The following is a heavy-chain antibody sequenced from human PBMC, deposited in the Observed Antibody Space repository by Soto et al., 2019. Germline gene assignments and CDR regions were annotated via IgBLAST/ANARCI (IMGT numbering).Heavy chain of an antibody. J-gene: IGHJ4*02. V-gene: IGHV5-51*01. Sequence: PGESLKISCKGSGYSFTSYWIGWVRQMPGKGLEWMGIIYSGGSDTRYSLSFQGQVTISADKSISTAYLQWSSLKASDTAMYYCARCLEQLDFDYWGQGTLVTVSS. CDR1: GYSFTSYW. D-gene: IGHD6-6*01. CDR2: IYSGGSDT. CDR3: ARCLEQLDFDY.